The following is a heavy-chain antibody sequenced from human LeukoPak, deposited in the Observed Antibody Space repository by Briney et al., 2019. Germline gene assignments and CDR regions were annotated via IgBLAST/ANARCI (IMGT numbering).Heavy chain of an antibody. D-gene: IGHD2-2*01. CDR2: IYTSGST. CDR1: GGSISSYY. V-gene: IGHV4-4*07. CDR3: ARVYCSSTSCYVFDP. Sequence: SETLSLTCTVSGGSISSYYWSWIRQPAGKGLEWIGRIYTSGSTNYNPSLKSRVTISVDTSKNQFSLKLSSVTAADTAVYYCARVYCSSTSCYVFDPWGQGTLVTVSS. J-gene: IGHJ5*02.